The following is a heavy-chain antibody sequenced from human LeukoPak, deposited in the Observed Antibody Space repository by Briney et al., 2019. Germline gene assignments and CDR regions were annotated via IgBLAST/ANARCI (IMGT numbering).Heavy chain of an antibody. Sequence: XXXXTNTGKPTYAQGFTGRFVFSLDTSVSTAYLQISGLKAQDTAFYYCAREEYYDTSASTNFDYWGQGTLVTVSS. V-gene: IGHV7-4-1*02. J-gene: IGHJ4*02. D-gene: IGHD3-22*01. CDR3: AREEYYDTSASTNFDY. CDR2: XXTNTGKP.